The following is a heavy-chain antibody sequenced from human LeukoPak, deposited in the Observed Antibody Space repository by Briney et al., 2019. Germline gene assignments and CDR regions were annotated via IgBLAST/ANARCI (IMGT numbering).Heavy chain of an antibody. CDR2: ISGSGGST. CDR1: GFTFSSYA. D-gene: IGHD6-13*01. J-gene: IGHJ4*02. Sequence: PGGSLRLSCAASGFTFSSYAMSWVRQAPGKGLERVSAISGSGGSTYYADSVKGRFTISRDNSKNTLYLQMNSLRAEDTAVYYCAKDPWYSSSWHHFDYWGQGTLVTVSS. V-gene: IGHV3-23*01. CDR3: AKDPWYSSSWHHFDY.